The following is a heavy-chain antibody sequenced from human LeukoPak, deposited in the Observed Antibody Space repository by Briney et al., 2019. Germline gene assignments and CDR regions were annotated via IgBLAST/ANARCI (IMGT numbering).Heavy chain of an antibody. CDR2: ISKSSDYI. V-gene: IGHV3-21*01. Sequence: PSETLSLTCTVSGYSISDGYYWGWIRQPPGKGLEWVSSISKSSDYIHYADSVKGRFTISRDNAKNSLYLQMNSLRAEDTAVYYCARLGATGSSLYMDVWGKGTTVTASS. J-gene: IGHJ6*03. CDR1: GYSISDGYY. D-gene: IGHD1-1*01. CDR3: ARLGATGSSLYMDV.